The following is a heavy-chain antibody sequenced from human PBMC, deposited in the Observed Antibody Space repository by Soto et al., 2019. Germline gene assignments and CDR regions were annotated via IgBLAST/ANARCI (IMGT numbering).Heavy chain of an antibody. CDR1: GFTFSSYA. CDR3: AKEGVXXXXELSRKYFDY. V-gene: IGHV3-23*01. Sequence: EVQLLESGGGLVQPGGSLRLSCAASGFTFSSYAMSWVRQAPGKGLEWVSAISGSGGSTYYADSVKGRFTISRDNSKNTLYLQMNXLRAEDTAVYYCAKEGVXXXXELSRKYFDYWGQGTLVTVSS. J-gene: IGHJ4*02. D-gene: IGHD3-16*02. CDR2: ISGSGGST.